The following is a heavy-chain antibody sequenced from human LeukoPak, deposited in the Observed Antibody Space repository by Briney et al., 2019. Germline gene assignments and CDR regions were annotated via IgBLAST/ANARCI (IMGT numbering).Heavy chain of an antibody. CDR3: ARWGDLRVVPLYYYYYMDV. J-gene: IGHJ6*03. D-gene: IGHD3-16*01. CDR1: GYTFTGYY. V-gene: IGHV1-2*02. Sequence: GASVKVSCKASGYTFTGYYMHWVRQAPGQGLEWMGWINPNSGGTNYAQKFQGRVTMTRDTSISTAYMELSRLRSDDTAVYYCARWGDLRVVPLYYYYYMDVWGKGTTVTVSS. CDR2: INPNSGGT.